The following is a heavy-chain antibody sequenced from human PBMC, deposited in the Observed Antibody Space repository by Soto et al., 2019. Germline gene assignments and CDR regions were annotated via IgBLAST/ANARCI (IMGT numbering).Heavy chain of an antibody. V-gene: IGHV4-31*03. Sequence: QVQLQESGPGLVKASQTLSLTCTVSGGSISRRDYSWRWIRQHPGEGLEWIAYIYHSGSTYYNPSLKSRLTISVDTSTNQFSLRLSSVTAADTAVYYCARVSSPATTSGFAVDYWGRGTQVIVS. CDR2: IYHSGST. CDR1: GGSISRRDYS. D-gene: IGHD6-19*01. J-gene: IGHJ4*02. CDR3: ARVSSPATTSGFAVDY.